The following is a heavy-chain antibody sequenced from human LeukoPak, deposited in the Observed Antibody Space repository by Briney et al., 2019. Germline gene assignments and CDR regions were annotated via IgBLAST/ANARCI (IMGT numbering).Heavy chain of an antibody. V-gene: IGHV3-30*03. CDR1: GFTFSSYG. Sequence: GRSLRLSCAASGFTFSSYGMHWVRQAPGKGLEWVAVISYDGSNKYYADSVKGRFTISRDNSKNTLYLQMNSLRAEDTAVYYCARDFIFIAVAGTSHFDYWGQGTLVIVSS. CDR3: ARDFIFIAVAGTSHFDY. D-gene: IGHD6-19*01. CDR2: ISYDGSNK. J-gene: IGHJ4*02.